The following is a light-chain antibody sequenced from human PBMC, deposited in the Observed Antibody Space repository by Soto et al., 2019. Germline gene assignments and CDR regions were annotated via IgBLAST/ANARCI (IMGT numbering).Light chain of an antibody. V-gene: IGKV1-5*03. J-gene: IGKJ2*01. CDR3: QQYNTYNT. CDR1: QSIANT. Sequence: DIQMTQSPSTLSASVGDRVTIACRASQSIANTLAWYQQKPGKAPKLLISAASTLETGVPSRFSGSGSGTDFTLTISSLQPDDSATYYCQQYNTYNTFGQGTKLEIK. CDR2: AAS.